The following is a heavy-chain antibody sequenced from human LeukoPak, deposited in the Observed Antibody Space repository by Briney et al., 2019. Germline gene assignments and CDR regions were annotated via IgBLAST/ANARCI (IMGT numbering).Heavy chain of an antibody. V-gene: IGHV3-11*01. Sequence: GGSLRLSCAASGFTFSDYYMSWIRQAPGKGLEWVSYISSSGSTIYYADSVKGRFTISRDNAKNSLYLQMNSLRADDTAVYYCATEITPYYYMDVWGKGTTVTVSS. CDR2: ISSSGSTI. CDR1: GFTFSDYY. D-gene: IGHD5-24*01. CDR3: ATEITPYYYMDV. J-gene: IGHJ6*03.